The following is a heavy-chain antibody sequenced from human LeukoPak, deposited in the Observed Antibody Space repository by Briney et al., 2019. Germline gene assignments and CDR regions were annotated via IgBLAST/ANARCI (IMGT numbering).Heavy chain of an antibody. Sequence: SETLSLTCTVSGGSISSSSYYWGWIRQPPGKGLEWIGSIYYSGSTYYNPSLKSRVTISVDTSKNQFSLKLSSVTAADTAVYYCARVLRYVGYWGQGTLVTVSS. CDR1: GGSISSSSYY. CDR3: ARVLRYVGY. V-gene: IGHV4-39*01. CDR2: IYYSGST. J-gene: IGHJ4*02. D-gene: IGHD3-9*01.